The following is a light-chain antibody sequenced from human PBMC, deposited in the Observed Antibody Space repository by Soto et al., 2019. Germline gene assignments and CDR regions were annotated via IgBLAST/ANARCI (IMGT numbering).Light chain of an antibody. V-gene: IGKV1-5*01. Sequence: DIQMTQSPSTLSASVGDRVTITCRASQSISSWLAWYQQKPGKAPKRLVFASYNLQSGVPSRFSGSGSGTEFTLTISSLQPEDFATYYCLQHNSYPRTFGQGTKVEMK. J-gene: IGKJ1*01. CDR1: QSISSW. CDR2: ASY. CDR3: LQHNSYPRT.